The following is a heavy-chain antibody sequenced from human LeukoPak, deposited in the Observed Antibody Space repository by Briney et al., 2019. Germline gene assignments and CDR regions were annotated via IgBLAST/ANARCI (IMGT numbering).Heavy chain of an antibody. CDR1: GHTFTSYG. J-gene: IGHJ6*02. V-gene: IGHV1-18*01. Sequence: ASVKVSCKASGHTFTSYGISWVRQAPGQGLEWMGWISAHNGNTNYAQKLQGRVTMTTDTSTSTAYMELRSLRSDDAAVYYCARKREKAGGYDILTGYLPQYYYYGMDVWGQGTTVTVSS. D-gene: IGHD3-9*01. CDR2: ISAHNGNT. CDR3: ARKREKAGGYDILTGYLPQYYYYGMDV.